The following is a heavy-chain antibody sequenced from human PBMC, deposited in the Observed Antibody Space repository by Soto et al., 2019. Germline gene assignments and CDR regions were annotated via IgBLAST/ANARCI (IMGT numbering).Heavy chain of an antibody. J-gene: IGHJ4*02. CDR1: GFTFSDYY. Sequence: QVQLVESGGGLVKPGASLRLSCAASGFTFSDYYMSWIRQAPGKGLEWVSYISSSGSNKYYADSVKGRFTISRDNAKNSLYLQMNSLRVEDTAVYYCARGEDNWNPFPFDYWGQGSLVTVSS. CDR2: ISSSGSNK. V-gene: IGHV3-11*01. D-gene: IGHD1-20*01. CDR3: ARGEDNWNPFPFDY.